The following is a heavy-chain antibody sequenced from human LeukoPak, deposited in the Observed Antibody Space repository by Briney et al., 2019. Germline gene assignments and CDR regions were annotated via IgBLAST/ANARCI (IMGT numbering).Heavy chain of an antibody. D-gene: IGHD2-2*01. J-gene: IGHJ4*02. CDR2: INHSGST. CDR3: ARGASRQLPGHFDY. Sequence: SETLSLTCAVYGGSFSGYYWSWIRQPPGKGLEWIGEINHSGSTNYNPSLKSRVTISVDTSKNQFSLKLSSVTAADTAVYYCARGASRQLPGHFDYWGQGTLVTVSS. CDR1: GGSFSGYY. V-gene: IGHV4-34*01.